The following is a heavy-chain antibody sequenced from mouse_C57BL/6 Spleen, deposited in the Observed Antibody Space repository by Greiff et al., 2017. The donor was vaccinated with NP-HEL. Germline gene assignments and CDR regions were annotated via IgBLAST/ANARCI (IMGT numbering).Heavy chain of an antibody. CDR1: GFTFSDYG. D-gene: IGHD2-3*01. Sequence: EVQLVESGGGLVKPGGSLKLSCAASGFTFSDYGMHWVRQAPEKGLEWVAYISSGSSTIYYADTVKGRFTISRDNAKNTLFLQMTSLRSEDTAMYYCARWIYDGYSGAMDYWGQGTSVTVSS. V-gene: IGHV5-17*01. CDR2: ISSGSSTI. J-gene: IGHJ4*01. CDR3: ARWIYDGYSGAMDY.